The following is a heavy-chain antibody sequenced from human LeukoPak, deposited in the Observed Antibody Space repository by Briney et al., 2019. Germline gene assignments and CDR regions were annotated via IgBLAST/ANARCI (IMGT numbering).Heavy chain of an antibody. J-gene: IGHJ2*01. D-gene: IGHD3-10*01. V-gene: IGHV3-53*01. CDR3: ARVGDHFHWYLDL. Sequence: PGGSLRLSCAASGFTVSTNYMSWVRQAPGKGLEWVSILYSGSDTYYADSVKGRFTISRDSSKNILFLQMNNLRAEDTAVYYCARVGDHFHWYLDLWGRGTLVTVSS. CDR1: GFTVSTNY. CDR2: LYSGSDT.